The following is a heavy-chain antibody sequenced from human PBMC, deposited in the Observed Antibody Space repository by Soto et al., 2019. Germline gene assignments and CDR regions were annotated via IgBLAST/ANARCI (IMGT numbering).Heavy chain of an antibody. CDR3: AMVCGGSCYPDYFDY. D-gene: IGHD2-15*01. CDR2: INPSGGST. Sequence: ASVKVSCKASGYTFTSYYMHWVRQAPGQGLEWMGIINPSGGSTSYAQKFQGRVTMTRDTSTSTVYMELSSLRSEDTAVYYCAMVCGGSCYPDYFDYWGQGTLVNVSS. CDR1: GYTFTSYY. V-gene: IGHV1-46*03. J-gene: IGHJ4*02.